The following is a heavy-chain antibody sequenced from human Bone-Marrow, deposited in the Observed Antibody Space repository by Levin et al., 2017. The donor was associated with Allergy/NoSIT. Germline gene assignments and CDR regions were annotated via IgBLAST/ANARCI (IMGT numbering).Heavy chain of an antibody. CDR3: ARERPLTTVYYFDS. Sequence: PSETLSLTCTVSGASIRSGDDYWTWIRQPPGKGLEWIGYIDYSGSTYYNPSLKSRITISIDTSKNQFSLKLTSVTAADTAVYFCARERPLTTVYYFDSWGQGTRVTVSS. CDR2: IDYSGST. CDR1: GASIRSGDDY. J-gene: IGHJ4*02. V-gene: IGHV4-30-4*01. D-gene: IGHD4-11*01.